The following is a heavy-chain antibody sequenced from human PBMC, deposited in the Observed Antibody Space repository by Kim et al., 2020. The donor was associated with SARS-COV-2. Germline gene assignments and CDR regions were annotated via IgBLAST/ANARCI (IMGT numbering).Heavy chain of an antibody. J-gene: IGHJ3*02. CDR1: GDTFSSYS. V-gene: IGHV1-69*13. CDR2: IIPNIGTA. D-gene: IGHD3-22*01. Sequence: SVKVSCKASGDTFSSYSIRWVRQAPGQGLEWMGWIIPNIGTANYAQKFQGRVTITADESTSTAYMELSSLRSEDTAVYYCARDQAYYYDSSGYFHDALDIWGKGTMVTVSS. CDR3: ARDQAYYYDSSGYFHDALDI.